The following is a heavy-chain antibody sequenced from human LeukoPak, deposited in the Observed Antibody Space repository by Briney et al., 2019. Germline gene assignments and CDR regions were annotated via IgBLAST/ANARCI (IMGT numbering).Heavy chain of an antibody. J-gene: IGHJ3*02. V-gene: IGHV3-43*02. Sequence: PGGSLRLSCAASGFTFDNYAMYWVRQAPGKGLEWVSLISGDGGTTYYADSVGGRFTISRDKSKNSLYLQMNSLRTEDTALYYCAKRHYGASLGAFDIWGQGTMVTVSS. CDR3: AKRHYGASLGAFDI. CDR2: ISGDGGTT. CDR1: GFTFDNYA. D-gene: IGHD4-17*01.